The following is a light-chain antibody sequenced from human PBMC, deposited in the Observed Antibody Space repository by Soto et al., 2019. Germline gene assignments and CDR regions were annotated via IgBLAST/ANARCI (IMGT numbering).Light chain of an antibody. CDR1: QTVSSNY. CDR3: QKYGNSLSIT. Sequence: EIVLTQSPGTLSLSPGERATLSCRATQTVSSNYLAWYQQKPGQAPRLLIYGASGRATGIPDRFSGSGSGTDFTLPISRLEPDDFAVYYCQKYGNSLSITFGQGTRLEIK. CDR2: GAS. J-gene: IGKJ5*01. V-gene: IGKV3-20*01.